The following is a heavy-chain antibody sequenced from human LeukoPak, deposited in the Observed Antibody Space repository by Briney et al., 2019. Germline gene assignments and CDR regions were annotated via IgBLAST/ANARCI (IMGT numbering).Heavy chain of an antibody. D-gene: IGHD5-24*01. J-gene: IGHJ5*02. V-gene: IGHV3-48*01. Sequence: GGSLRLSCAASGFTFSAYNMIWVRQAPGKGLEWLSYISGSSSAIYYADSVQGRFTISRDNAKNSLSLQMSSLRVEDTAVYYCVRDRTLGVRDGFILAWGQGTLVTVSS. CDR3: VRDRTLGVRDGFILA. CDR1: GFTFSAYN. CDR2: ISGSSSAI.